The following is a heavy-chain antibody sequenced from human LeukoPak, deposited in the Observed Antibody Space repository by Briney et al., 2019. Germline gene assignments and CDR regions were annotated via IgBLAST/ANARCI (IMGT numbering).Heavy chain of an antibody. D-gene: IGHD3/OR15-3a*01. J-gene: IGHJ4*02. CDR3: AALGLRHPVVDY. V-gene: IGHV4-59*01. Sequence: PSETLSLTCSVSGGSISSYYWSWIRQPPGKGLEWIGYIYYSGSTNYNPSLKSRVTISVDTSKNQFSLKLSSVTAADTAVYYCAALGLRHPVVDYWGQGTLVTVSS. CDR1: GGSISSYY. CDR2: IYYSGST.